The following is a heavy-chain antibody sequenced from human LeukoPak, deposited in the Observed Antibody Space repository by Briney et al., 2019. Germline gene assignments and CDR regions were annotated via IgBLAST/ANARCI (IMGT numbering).Heavy chain of an antibody. D-gene: IGHD1-26*01. CDR3: ARARGLGATTFWFDP. CDR2: MYSSGSS. Sequence: PSETLSLTCTVSGDSISSYYWSWIRQPAGKGLEWIGHMYSSGSSNYNPSLKSRVSVSLDESKNQFSLKLTSVTAADTAVYYCARARGLGATTFWFDPWGQGTLVTVSS. CDR1: GDSISSYY. J-gene: IGHJ5*02. V-gene: IGHV4-4*07.